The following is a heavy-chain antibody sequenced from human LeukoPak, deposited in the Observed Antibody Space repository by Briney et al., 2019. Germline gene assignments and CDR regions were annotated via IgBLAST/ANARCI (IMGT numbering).Heavy chain of an antibody. V-gene: IGHV4-59*01. CDR2: FYYSGSA. CDR1: GGSISSYY. Sequence: SETLSLTCAVSGGSISSYYWSWIRQPPGKGLEWIGYFYYSGSANYNPSLKSRVTISVDTSKNNFSLKLSSVTAADTAVYYCARGKWIQSPYDYWGQGTLVTVSS. D-gene: IGHD5-18*01. CDR3: ARGKWIQSPYDY. J-gene: IGHJ4*02.